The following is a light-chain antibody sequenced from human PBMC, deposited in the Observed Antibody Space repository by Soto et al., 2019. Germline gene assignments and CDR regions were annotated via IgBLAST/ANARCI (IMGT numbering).Light chain of an antibody. V-gene: IGKV3-15*01. J-gene: IGKJ4*01. CDR1: QSINNN. CDR3: QQYNNWPFT. CDR2: GAS. Sequence: EIVMTQSPATLSVSPGERATLSCRASQSINNNLAWYQQKPGQGPRLLIYGASSRATGIPARFSVSGSGTGFTLTISSLQSEDFAIAYCQQYNNWPFTFGGGTKVDIK.